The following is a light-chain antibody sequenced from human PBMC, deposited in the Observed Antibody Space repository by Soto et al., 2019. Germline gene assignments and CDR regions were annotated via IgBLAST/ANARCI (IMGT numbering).Light chain of an antibody. CDR2: DND. CDR1: SSNIGAGSD. Sequence: QSVLTQPPSVSGAPGQRVTISCTGSSSNIGAGSDVHWYQRLPGTAPKLLIFDNDNRPSGVPDRFSGSKSGTSASLAISGLQAEDEADYYCQSYDSSLSGPVIFGGGTKLTVL. V-gene: IGLV1-40*01. J-gene: IGLJ2*01. CDR3: QSYDSSLSGPVI.